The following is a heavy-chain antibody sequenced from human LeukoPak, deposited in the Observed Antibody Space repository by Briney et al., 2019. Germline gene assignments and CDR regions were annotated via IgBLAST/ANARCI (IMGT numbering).Heavy chain of an antibody. CDR2: ISSSGNTV. V-gene: IGHV3-48*01. Sequence: GGSLRLSCATSGFTFSSYSFNWVRQAPGKGLEWVSSISSSGNTVYFADSVKGRFTISRDNAKTSLYLQMNSLRAEDTAVYYCAKYTPMDVWGKGTTVTVSS. CDR1: GFTFSSYS. J-gene: IGHJ6*03. CDR3: AKYTPMDV. D-gene: IGHD2-15*01.